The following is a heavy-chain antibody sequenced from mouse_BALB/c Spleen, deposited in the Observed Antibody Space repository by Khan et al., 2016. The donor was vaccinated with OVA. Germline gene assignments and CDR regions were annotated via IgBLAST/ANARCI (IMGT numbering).Heavy chain of an antibody. CDR2: ISSSGST. CDR1: GYSITSDYA. Sequence: EVQLQESGPGLVKPSQSLSLTCTVTGYSITSDYAWNWIRQFPGNKLEWMGYISSSGSTTYNPALKSRISITRDTSKNQFFLQLNSVTTEDTAIYYYASDGSRYNYATDYWGQGTSVTVSS. CDR3: ASDGSRYNYATDY. V-gene: IGHV3-2*02. D-gene: IGHD2-3*01. J-gene: IGHJ4*01.